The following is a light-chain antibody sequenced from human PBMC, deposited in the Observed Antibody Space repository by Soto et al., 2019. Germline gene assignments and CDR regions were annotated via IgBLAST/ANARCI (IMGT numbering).Light chain of an antibody. V-gene: IGKV3-11*01. J-gene: IGKJ5*01. Sequence: EIVLTPSPGTLSLSPGERATLSCRATRSVITYLALYQQKPGQDPRLIIYDGSSRHTDIHDRFSGSGSGTDFTITISSIEPEDFELYYCQQRSNWPINCGQGKRMEIK. CDR2: DGS. CDR1: RSVITY. CDR3: QQRSNWPIN.